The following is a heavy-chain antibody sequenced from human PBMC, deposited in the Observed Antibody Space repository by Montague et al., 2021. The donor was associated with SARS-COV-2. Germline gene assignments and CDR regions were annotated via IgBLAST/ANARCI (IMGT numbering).Heavy chain of an antibody. CDR1: GFTFSRYA. J-gene: IGHJ4*02. Sequence: SLRLSCAASGFTFSRYAMSWVRQAPGKGLEWVSAISGSGGSTYYXXSLKGRFTISRDNSKNTLYLQMNSLRAEDTAVYYCAKGERITMIVVVTLLDYWGQGTLVTVSS. V-gene: IGHV3-23*01. D-gene: IGHD3-22*01. CDR3: AKGERITMIVVVTLLDY. CDR2: ISGSGGST.